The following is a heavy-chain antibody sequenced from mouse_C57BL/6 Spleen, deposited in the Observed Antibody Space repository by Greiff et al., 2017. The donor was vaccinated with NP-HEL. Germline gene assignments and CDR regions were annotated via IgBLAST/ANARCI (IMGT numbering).Heavy chain of an antibody. D-gene: IGHD2-2*01. CDR2: IRNKANGYTT. Sequence: EVKLVDSGGGLVQPGGSLSLSCAASGFTFTDYYMSWVRQPPGKALEWLGFIRNKANGYTTEYSASVKGRFTISRDNSQSILYLQMNALRAEDSATYYCARYNGYDGFAYWGQGTLVTVSA. CDR3: ARYNGYDGFAY. CDR1: GFTFTDYY. J-gene: IGHJ3*01. V-gene: IGHV7-3*01.